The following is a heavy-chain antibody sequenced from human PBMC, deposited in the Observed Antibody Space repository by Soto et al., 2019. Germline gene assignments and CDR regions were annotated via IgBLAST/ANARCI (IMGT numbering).Heavy chain of an antibody. V-gene: IGHV3-23*01. Sequence: PGGSLRLSCAASGFTFSSYSMSWVRQAPGKGLEWVSGFRTSGDGGTTYYADSVKGRFTISRDNSKNMLFLQMNSLRAEDTAIYYCAKKVNSGPGSQYFDYWGQGTL. CDR1: GFTFSSYS. J-gene: IGHJ4*02. CDR2: FRTSGDGGTT. CDR3: AKKVNSGPGSQYFDY. D-gene: IGHD3-10*01.